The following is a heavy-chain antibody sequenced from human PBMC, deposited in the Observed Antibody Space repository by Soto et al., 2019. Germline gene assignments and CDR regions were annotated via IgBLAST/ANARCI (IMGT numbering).Heavy chain of an antibody. V-gene: IGHV3-7*03. CDR1: GFSFGNYW. Sequence: GGSLRLSCAVSGFSFGNYWMSWVRQAPGKGLEWLASIKEDGSERYYLDSVKGRFTISRDNAKDSLSLQMNSLRGEDTAFYYCARDVGPVTIFGEALSGYFDFWGQGTLVIVSS. CDR3: ARDVGPVTIFGEALSGYFDF. J-gene: IGHJ4*02. CDR2: IKEDGSER. D-gene: IGHD3-3*01.